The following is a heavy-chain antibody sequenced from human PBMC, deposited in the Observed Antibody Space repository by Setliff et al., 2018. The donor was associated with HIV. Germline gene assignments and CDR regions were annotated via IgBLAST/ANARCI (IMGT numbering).Heavy chain of an antibody. J-gene: IGHJ4*02. Sequence: PSETLSLTCTVSGGSINSGGYSWSWTRQPPGKGLEWIGYIYHSGSAIYNPSLSSRVIISVDRSKNQLSLKMNSVTAADTAVYYCARHANYDFWSGYWGYYFDYWGQGTLVTVSS. D-gene: IGHD3-3*01. CDR1: GGSINSGGYS. V-gene: IGHV4-30-2*01. CDR2: IYHSGSA. CDR3: ARHANYDFWSGYWGYYFDY.